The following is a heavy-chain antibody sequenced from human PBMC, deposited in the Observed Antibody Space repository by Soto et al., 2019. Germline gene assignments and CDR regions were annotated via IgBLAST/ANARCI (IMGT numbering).Heavy chain of an antibody. Sequence: ASVKVSCKASGYTFTSYGISWVRQAPGQGLEWMGWISAYNGNTNYAQKLQGRVTMTTDTSTSTAYMELRSLRSDDTAVYYCARGGDDILTGYDWFDPWGQGTLVTVSS. V-gene: IGHV1-18*01. CDR1: GYTFTSYG. CDR2: ISAYNGNT. J-gene: IGHJ5*02. D-gene: IGHD3-9*01. CDR3: ARGGDDILTGYDWFDP.